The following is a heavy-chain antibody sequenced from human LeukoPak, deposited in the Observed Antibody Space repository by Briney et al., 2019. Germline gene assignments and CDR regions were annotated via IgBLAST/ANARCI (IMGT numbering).Heavy chain of an antibody. J-gene: IGHJ4*02. D-gene: IGHD7-27*01. Sequence: SETLSLTCTVSGGSISSSSYYWGWIRQPPGKGLEWIGSIYYSGSTYYNPSLKSRVTISVDTSKNQFSLKLSSVTAADTAVYYCARDPPGLRGDDYWGQGTLVTVSS. CDR1: GGSISSSSYY. CDR2: IYYSGST. V-gene: IGHV4-39*07. CDR3: ARDPPGLRGDDY.